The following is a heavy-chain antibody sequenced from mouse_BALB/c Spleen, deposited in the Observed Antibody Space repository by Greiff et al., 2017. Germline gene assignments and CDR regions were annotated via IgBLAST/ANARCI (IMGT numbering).Heavy chain of an antibody. J-gene: IGHJ4*01. D-gene: IGHD2-10*02. CDR3: ARLEYGNYEAMDY. Sequence: DVQLQESGPELVKPGASVKISCKASGYTFTDYNMHWVKQSHGKSLEWIGYIYPYNGGTGYNQKFKSKATLTVDNSSSTAYMELRSLTSEDSAVYYCARLEYGNYEAMDYWGQGTSVTVSS. CDR1: GYTFTDYN. CDR2: IYPYNGGT. V-gene: IGHV1S29*02.